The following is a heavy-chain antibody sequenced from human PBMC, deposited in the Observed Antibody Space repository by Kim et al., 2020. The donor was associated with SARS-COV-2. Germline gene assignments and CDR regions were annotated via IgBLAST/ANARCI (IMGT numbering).Heavy chain of an antibody. CDR3: ARDCTNGVCLKNGMDV. Sequence: ASVKVSCKASGYTFTSYDINWVRQATGQGLEWMGWMNPNSGNTGYAQKFQGRVTMTRNTSISTAYMELSSLRSEDTAVYYCARDCTNGVCLKNGMDVWGQGTTVTVSS. V-gene: IGHV1-8*01. J-gene: IGHJ6*02. CDR1: GYTFTSYD. CDR2: MNPNSGNT. D-gene: IGHD2-8*01.